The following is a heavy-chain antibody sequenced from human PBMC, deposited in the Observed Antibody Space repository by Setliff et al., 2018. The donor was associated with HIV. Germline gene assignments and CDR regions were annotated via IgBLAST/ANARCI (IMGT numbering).Heavy chain of an antibody. J-gene: IGHJ1*01. V-gene: IGHV1-46*01. CDR1: GYTFTSYY. CDR3: ARDHMSVGAWVGATSRGLFQH. Sequence: ASVKVSCKASGYTFTSYYVHWVRQAPGQGLEWMGILNPSGDSTVYAQKFQGRVTMTRDTSTSTVYMELSSLRSEDTAVYYCARDHMSVGAWVGATSRGLFQHWGHGTLVTVSS. CDR2: LNPSGDST. D-gene: IGHD1-26*01.